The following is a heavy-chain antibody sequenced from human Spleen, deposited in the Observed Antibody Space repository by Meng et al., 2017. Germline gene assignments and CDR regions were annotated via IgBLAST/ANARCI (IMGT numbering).Heavy chain of an antibody. J-gene: IGHJ4*02. CDR3: ASWIYSCGWQ. CDR2: INHSGST. D-gene: IGHD6-19*01. V-gene: IGHV4-34*01. CDR1: GGSFSDYY. Sequence: QVELQQWGSGRLKPSETLSLTCVVSGGSFSDYYWSWIRQPPGKGLEWIGEINHSGSTNYNPSLKSRATIAIDRSKNQFSLKLSSVTAADTAVYYCASWIYSCGWQWGQGTLVTVSS.